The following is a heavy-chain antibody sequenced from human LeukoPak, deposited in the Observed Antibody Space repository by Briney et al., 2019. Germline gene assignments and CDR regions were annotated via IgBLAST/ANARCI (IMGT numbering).Heavy chain of an antibody. Sequence: SVKVSCTASGGTFSSYAISWVRQAPGQGLEWMGGIIPIFGTANYAQKFQGRVTITADESTSTAYMELSSLRSEDTAVYYCARDRSGTYYDFWSGYYTGMTGMDVWGQGTTVTVSS. CDR1: GGTFSSYA. D-gene: IGHD3-3*01. CDR3: ARDRSGTYYDFWSGYYTGMTGMDV. J-gene: IGHJ6*02. V-gene: IGHV1-69*13. CDR2: IIPIFGTA.